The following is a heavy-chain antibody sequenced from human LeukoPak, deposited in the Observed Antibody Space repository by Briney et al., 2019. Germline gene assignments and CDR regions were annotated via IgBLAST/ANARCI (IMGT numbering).Heavy chain of an antibody. D-gene: IGHD2-15*01. CDR2: ISAYNGNT. Sequence: ASVKVSCKASGYTFTSYGISWVRQAPGQGLEWMGWISAYNGNTNYAQKLQGRVTMTTDTSTSTAYMELRSLRSDDTAVYYCARSWVVVVAATDYGMDVWGQGTTVTVPS. CDR3: ARSWVVVVAATDYGMDV. J-gene: IGHJ6*02. CDR1: GYTFTSYG. V-gene: IGHV1-18*01.